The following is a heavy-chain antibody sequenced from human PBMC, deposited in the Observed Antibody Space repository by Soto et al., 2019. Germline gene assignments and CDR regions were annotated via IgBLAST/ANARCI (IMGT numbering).Heavy chain of an antibody. CDR1: GYTFTSYY. J-gene: IGHJ4*02. CDR2: TNXSGGSX. D-gene: IGHD1-1*01. Sequence: GXSVKVSCKASGYTFTSYYMHWVRQAPGQELEWMGLTNXSGGSXSYAKTLQGRXXMTRDKSXXKVYMELSRLRSQQTAVYYCARDLLERSTIFDYWGQGTLVTASS. V-gene: IGHV1-46*03. CDR3: ARDLLERSTIFDY.